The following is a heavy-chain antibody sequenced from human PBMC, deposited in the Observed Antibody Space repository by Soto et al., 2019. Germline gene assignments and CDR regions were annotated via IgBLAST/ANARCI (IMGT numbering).Heavy chain of an antibody. V-gene: IGHV3-30-3*01. CDR2: ISYDGSNK. J-gene: IGHJ4*02. CDR3: ASLSGSGSFDY. D-gene: IGHD3-10*01. Sequence: HPGGSLRLSCAASGFTFSSYAMHWVRQAPGKGLEWVAVISYDGSNKYYADSVKGRFTISRDNSKNTLYLQMNSLRAEDTAVYYCASLSGSGSFDYWGQGTLVTVSS. CDR1: GFTFSSYA.